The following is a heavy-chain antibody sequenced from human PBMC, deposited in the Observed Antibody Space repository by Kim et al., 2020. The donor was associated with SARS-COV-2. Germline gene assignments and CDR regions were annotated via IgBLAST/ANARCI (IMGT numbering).Heavy chain of an antibody. CDR3: ARMITPFYGINV. D-gene: IGHD3-16*01. V-gene: IGHV4-59*08. CDR2: ISYTGNT. J-gene: IGHJ6*02. CDR1: GGSIVSYY. Sequence: SETLSLTCNVSGGSIVSYYWNWIRQPPGKGLEWIGYISYTGNTNYNPALKSRVTISVDTSKNQFSLKVNSVTAADTAVYYCARMITPFYGINVWGRGTT.